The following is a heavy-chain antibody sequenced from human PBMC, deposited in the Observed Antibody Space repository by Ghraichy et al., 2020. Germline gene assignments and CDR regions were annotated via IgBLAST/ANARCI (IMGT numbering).Heavy chain of an antibody. J-gene: IGHJ5*02. CDR3: ARDGYSSYNWFDP. Sequence: GGSLRLSCAASGFTFSSYTMNWVRQAPGKGLEWVSTISGSSSYIYYPESLKGRFTISRDNAKNSLYLQMNSLRAEDTAVYYCARDGYSSYNWFDPWGQGTRVTVSS. V-gene: IGHV3-21*01. CDR1: GFTFSSYT. CDR2: ISGSSSYI. D-gene: IGHD6-13*01.